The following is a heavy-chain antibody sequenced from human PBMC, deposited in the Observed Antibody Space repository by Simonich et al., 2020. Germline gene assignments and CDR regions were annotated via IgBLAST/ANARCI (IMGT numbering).Heavy chain of an antibody. CDR2: IYYSGST. CDR3: ARRTTGITIFGVVTNYWYFDL. Sequence: ESGPGLVKPSETLSLTCTVSVGSISSYYWSWIRQPPGKGLEWIRYIYYSGSTNYNPTLKSRITISVDTSKNQFSLKLSSVTAAATAVYYCARRTTGITIFGVVTNYWYFDLWARGTLVTVSS. V-gene: IGHV4-59*12. D-gene: IGHD3-3*01. J-gene: IGHJ2*01. CDR1: VGSISSYY.